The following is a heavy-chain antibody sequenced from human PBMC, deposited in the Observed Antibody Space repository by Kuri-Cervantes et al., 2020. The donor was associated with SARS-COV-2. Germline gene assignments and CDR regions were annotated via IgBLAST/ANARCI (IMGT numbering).Heavy chain of an antibody. CDR3: TRDRDSVVVVPGWFDY. Sequence: GESLKISCTASGFTFGDYAMSWVRQAPGKGLEWVGRIKSKTDGGTTDYAAPVKGRFTISRDDSKSIAYLQMNSLKTEDTAVYYCTRDRDSVVVVPGWFDYWGQGTLVTVSS. CDR1: GFTFGDYA. D-gene: IGHD2-2*01. V-gene: IGHV3-49*04. CDR2: IKSKTDGGTT. J-gene: IGHJ4*02.